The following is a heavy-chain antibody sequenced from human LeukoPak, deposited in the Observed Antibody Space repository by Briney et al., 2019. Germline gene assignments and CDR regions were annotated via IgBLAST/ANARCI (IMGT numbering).Heavy chain of an antibody. J-gene: IGHJ6*03. V-gene: IGHV1-69*06. CDR3: ARTYGSGSYSYYYYMDV. CDR1: GGTFSGYA. Sequence: ASVKVSCKASGGTFSGYAISWVRQAPGQGLEWMGGIIPIFGTANYAQKFQGRVTITADKSTSTAYMELSSLRSEDTAVYYCARTYGSGSYSYYYYMDVWGKGTTVTVSS. D-gene: IGHD3-10*01. CDR2: IIPIFGTA.